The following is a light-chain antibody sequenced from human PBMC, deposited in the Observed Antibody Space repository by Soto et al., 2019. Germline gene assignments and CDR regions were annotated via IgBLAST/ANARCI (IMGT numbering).Light chain of an antibody. J-gene: IGLJ1*01. Sequence: QSALTQPPSASGSPGQSVAISCTGTRSDVGGYNYVSWYQQHPAKAPKLMIYEVNKRPSGVPDRFSGSKSGNTASLTVSGVQAEDEADYYCSSYAGSSNVFGTGTKLTVL. CDR2: EVN. CDR1: RSDVGGYNY. CDR3: SSYAGSSNV. V-gene: IGLV2-8*01.